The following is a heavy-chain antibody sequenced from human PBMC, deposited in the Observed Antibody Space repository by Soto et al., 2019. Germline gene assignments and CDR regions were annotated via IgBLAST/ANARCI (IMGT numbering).Heavy chain of an antibody. D-gene: IGHD3-3*01. V-gene: IGHV3-21*01. Sequence: PWGSIRLSCAASGFSFSSYSMNWVRQAPGKGLEWVSSISSSSSYIYYADSVKGRFTISRDNAKNSLYLQMNSLRAEDTAVYYCARDVYDFWSGVDYWGQGTLVTGSS. CDR3: ARDVYDFWSGVDY. CDR1: GFSFSSYS. J-gene: IGHJ4*02. CDR2: ISSSSSYI.